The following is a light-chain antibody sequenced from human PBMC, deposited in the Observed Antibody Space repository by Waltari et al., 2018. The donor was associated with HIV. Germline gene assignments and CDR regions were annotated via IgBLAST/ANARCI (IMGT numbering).Light chain of an antibody. CDR2: DVS. Sequence: QSALTQPRSVSGSPGQSVTISCPGSSSDVGGYHYVSWYQQHPTKAPKLIIYDVSERPSGVPDRFSGSKSGNRASLTISGLQAEDEADYYCYSYAGSLLFGGGTKLTVL. J-gene: IGLJ2*01. CDR3: YSYAGSLL. CDR1: SSDVGGYHY. V-gene: IGLV2-11*01.